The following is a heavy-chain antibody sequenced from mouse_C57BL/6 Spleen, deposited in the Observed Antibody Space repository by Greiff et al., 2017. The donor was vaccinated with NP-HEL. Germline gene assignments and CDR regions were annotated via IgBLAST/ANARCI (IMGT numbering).Heavy chain of an antibody. J-gene: IGHJ2*01. D-gene: IGHD2-1*01. CDR2: INPNNGGT. V-gene: IGHV1-26*01. Sequence: EVQLQQSGPELVKPGASVKISCKASGYTFTDYYMNWVKQSHGKSLEWIGDINPNNGGTSYNQKFKGKATLTVDKSSSTAYMELRSLTSEDSAVYYCAREIYYGNSNFDYWGQGTTLTVSS. CDR1: GYTFTDYY. CDR3: AREIYYGNSNFDY.